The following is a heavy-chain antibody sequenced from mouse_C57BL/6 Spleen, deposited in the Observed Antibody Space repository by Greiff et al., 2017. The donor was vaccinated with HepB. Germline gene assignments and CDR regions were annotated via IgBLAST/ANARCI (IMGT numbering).Heavy chain of an antibody. V-gene: IGHV1-39*01. D-gene: IGHD2-4*01. CDR1: GYSFTDYN. CDR2: INPNYGTT. J-gene: IGHJ3*01. CDR3: ARGTTMITTEFAY. Sequence: EVKLQESGPELVKPGASVKISCKASGYSFTDYNMNWVKQSNGKSLEWIGVINPNYGTTSYNQKFKGKATLTVDQSSSTAYMQLNSLTSEDSAVYYCARGTTMITTEFAYWGQGTLVTVSA.